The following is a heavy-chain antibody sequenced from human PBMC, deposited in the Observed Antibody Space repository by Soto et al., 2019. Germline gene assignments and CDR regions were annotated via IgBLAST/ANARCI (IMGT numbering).Heavy chain of an antibody. Sequence: QVQLQESGPGLVKPSQTLSLTCTVSGGSISSGGYYWSWIRQHPGKGLEWIGYIYYSGSTYYNPSPKSRVTISVDTSKNQFSLKLSSVTAADTAVYYCARTITVTTSFDYWGQGTLVTVSS. CDR1: GGSISSGGYY. CDR2: IYYSGST. V-gene: IGHV4-31*03. CDR3: ARTITVTTSFDY. J-gene: IGHJ4*02. D-gene: IGHD4-17*01.